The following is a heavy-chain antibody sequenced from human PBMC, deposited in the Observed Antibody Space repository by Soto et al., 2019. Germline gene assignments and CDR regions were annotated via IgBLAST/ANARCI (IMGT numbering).Heavy chain of an antibody. CDR3: ARVRGSWAYSLPFDY. CDR1: GGTSSSYA. CDR2: IIPILGTA. J-gene: IGHJ4*02. Sequence: SVKVSCKASGGTSSSYAISWVRQAPGQGLEWMGGIIPILGTANYAQKFQGRVTITADESTSTAYMELSSLRSEDTAVYYCARVRGSWAYSLPFDYWGQGTLVTVSS. D-gene: IGHD6-13*01. V-gene: IGHV1-69*13.